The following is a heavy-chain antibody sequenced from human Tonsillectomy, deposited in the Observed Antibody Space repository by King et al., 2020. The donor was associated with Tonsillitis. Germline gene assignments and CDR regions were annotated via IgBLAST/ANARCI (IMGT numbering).Heavy chain of an antibody. D-gene: IGHD3-10*01. J-gene: IGHJ4*02. CDR3: GSGSLSSSGIDY. CDR1: GGTFSSYA. CDR2: IIPILGIA. Sequence: VQLVQSGAEVKKPGSSVKVSCKASGGTFSSYAISWVRQAPGQGLEWMGRIIPILGIANYAQKFQGRVTITADKSTSTAYMELSSLRSEDTAVYYCGSGSLSSSGIDYWGQGTLVTVSS. V-gene: IGHV1-69*09.